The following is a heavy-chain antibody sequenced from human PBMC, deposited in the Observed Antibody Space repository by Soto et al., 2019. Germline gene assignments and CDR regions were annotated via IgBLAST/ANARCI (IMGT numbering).Heavy chain of an antibody. J-gene: IGHJ5*02. Sequence: GSLRLSCSASGFTFSNYAMHWVRQAPGKGLEYVSAIVRNGGSTYYADSVKGRFTISRDNSKNTLYLQMSSLRAEDTAVYYCVKEGYYYDSSGYYYGWFDPWGQGTLVTSPQ. CDR2: IVRNGGST. CDR1: GFTFSNYA. CDR3: VKEGYYYDSSGYYYGWFDP. D-gene: IGHD3-22*01. V-gene: IGHV3-64D*06.